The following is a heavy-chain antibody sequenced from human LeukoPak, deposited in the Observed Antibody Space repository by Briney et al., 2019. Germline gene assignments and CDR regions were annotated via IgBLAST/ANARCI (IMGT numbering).Heavy chain of an antibody. J-gene: IGHJ5*02. CDR2: ISYSGSP. CDR3: ARERGGLRPNWFDP. D-gene: IGHD5-12*01. Sequence: PSETLSLTCTVSGASISTYYWSWIRQPPGKGLEWIGYISYSGSPNYNHFLKSRVTISVDTSKNQFSLNLNSVTAADTAVYYCARERGGLRPNWFDPWGQGTLVTVSS. CDR1: GASISTYY. V-gene: IGHV4-59*01.